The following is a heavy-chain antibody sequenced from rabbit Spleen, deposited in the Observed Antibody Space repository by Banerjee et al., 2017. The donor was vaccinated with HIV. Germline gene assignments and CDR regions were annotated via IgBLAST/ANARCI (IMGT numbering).Heavy chain of an antibody. CDR2: IHGGSINNI. D-gene: IGHD7-1*01. Sequence: EESGGGLVKPEGSLTLTCKASGFTISSSYWICWVRQAPGKGLEWIACIHGGSINNIYYASWAKGRFTITKASSTTVTLQMTSLTAADTATYFCARFYAGYGDFGYAAMWGPGTLVTVS. V-gene: IGHV1S45*01. CDR3: ARFYAGYGDFGYAAM. CDR1: GFTISSSYW. J-gene: IGHJ4*01.